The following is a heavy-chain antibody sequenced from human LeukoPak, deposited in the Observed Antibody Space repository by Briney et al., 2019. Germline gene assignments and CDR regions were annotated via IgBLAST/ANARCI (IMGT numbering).Heavy chain of an antibody. CDR2: IRHDGSDE. V-gene: IGHV3-7*01. D-gene: IGHD1-1*01. J-gene: IGHJ4*02. CDR1: GFKFSDYY. CDR3: ARDHSGTQDY. Sequence: GGSLRLSCVASGFKFSDYYMSWVRQAPGKGLEWVADIRHDGSDEYNVDSVKGRFTISRDNRRNTLYLQMNSLRAEDTAVYSCARDHSGTQDYWGQGTLVTVSS.